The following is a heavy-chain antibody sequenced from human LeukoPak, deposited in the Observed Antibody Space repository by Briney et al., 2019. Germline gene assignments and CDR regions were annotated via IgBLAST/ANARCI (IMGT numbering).Heavy chain of an antibody. CDR1: GGSISSSSYY. D-gene: IGHD2-15*01. J-gene: IGHJ4*02. CDR2: IYHSGST. Sequence: SETLSLTCTVSGGSISSSSYYWGWIRQPPGKGLEWIGSIYHSGSTYYNPSLKSRVTIAVETSKNQFSLKLSSVTAADTAVYYCARKIRGSFDYWGQGTLVTVSS. V-gene: IGHV4-39*07. CDR3: ARKIRGSFDY.